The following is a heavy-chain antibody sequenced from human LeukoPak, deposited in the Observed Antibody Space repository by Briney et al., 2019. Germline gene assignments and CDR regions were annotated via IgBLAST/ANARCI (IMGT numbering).Heavy chain of an antibody. CDR3: ARTTTYYYYYMDV. CDR2: IYYSGST. Sequence: SETLSLTCTVSGGSISSHYWSWIRQPPGKRLEWIGYIYYSGSTNYNPSLKSRVTISVDTSKNQFSLKLSSVTAADTAVYYCARTTTYYYYYMDVWGKGTAVTVSS. D-gene: IGHD4-17*01. CDR1: GGSISSHY. V-gene: IGHV4-59*11. J-gene: IGHJ6*03.